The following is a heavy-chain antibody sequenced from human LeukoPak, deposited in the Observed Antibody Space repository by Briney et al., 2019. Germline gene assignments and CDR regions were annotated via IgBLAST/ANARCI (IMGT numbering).Heavy chain of an antibody. Sequence: SETLSLTCTVSGGSISSYYWSWIRQPPGKGLEWIGYIYYSGSTNYNPSLKSRVTISVDTSKNQFSLKLSSVTAADTAVYYCARHPDTAMVGPHFDYWGQGTLVTVSS. CDR3: ARHPDTAMVGPHFDY. J-gene: IGHJ4*02. CDR2: IYYSGST. V-gene: IGHV4-59*08. D-gene: IGHD5-18*01. CDR1: GGSISSYY.